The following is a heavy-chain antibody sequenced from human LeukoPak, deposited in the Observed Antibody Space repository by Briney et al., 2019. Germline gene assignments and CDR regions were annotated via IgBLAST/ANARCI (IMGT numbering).Heavy chain of an antibody. CDR3: TRHSSSLDV. J-gene: IGHJ6*04. Sequence: GGSLRLSCAASGFTFSSYAMHWVRQAPGKGLEWVAVISYDGSNKYYADSVKGRFTISRDNSKNTLYLQMNSLRAEDTAVYYCTRHSSSLDVWGKGTTVTVSS. D-gene: IGHD6-6*01. CDR2: ISYDGSNK. V-gene: IGHV3-30*01. CDR1: GFTFSSYA.